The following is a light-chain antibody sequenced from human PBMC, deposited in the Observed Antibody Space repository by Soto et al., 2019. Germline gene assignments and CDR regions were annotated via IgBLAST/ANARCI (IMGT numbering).Light chain of an antibody. CDR1: QGISSY. Sequence: DIPMTPSPSSVSASVGERVTITCRASQGISSYLAWYQQKPGKAPKLLIYAASTLQSGVPSRFSGSGSGTEFTLTISSLQPDDFATYYCQQYNSYPETFGQGTKV. V-gene: IGKV1-16*01. CDR3: QQYNSYPET. J-gene: IGKJ1*01. CDR2: AAS.